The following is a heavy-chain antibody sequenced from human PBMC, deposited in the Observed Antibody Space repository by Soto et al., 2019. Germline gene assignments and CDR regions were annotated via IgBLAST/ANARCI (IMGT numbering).Heavy chain of an antibody. CDR1: GFTFSSYS. CDR2: ISSSSSTI. V-gene: IGHV3-48*01. CDR3: AKPLGDSGYDGLFDY. J-gene: IGHJ4*02. D-gene: IGHD5-12*01. Sequence: GGSLRLSCAASGFTFSSYSMNWVRQAPGKGLEWVSYISSSSSTIYYADSVKGRFTISRDNAKNSLYLQMNSLRAEDTAVYYCAKPLGDSGYDGLFDYWGQGTLVTVSS.